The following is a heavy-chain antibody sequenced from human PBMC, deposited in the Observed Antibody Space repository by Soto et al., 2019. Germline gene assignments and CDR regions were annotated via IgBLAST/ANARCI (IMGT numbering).Heavy chain of an antibody. V-gene: IGHV3-74*01. CDR2: ITSDGKSK. CDR1: GFNFTNHW. CDR3: ARESGDWPLNWFDP. J-gene: IGHJ5*02. D-gene: IGHD2-21*02. Sequence: VHLVESGGGLVQPGGSLRLSCAASGFNFTNHWMHWVRQAPGKGRVWVSRITSDGKSKAYAESVKGRFAISRDNAKNTVYLQMNGLTVEDTAVYYCARESGDWPLNWFDPWGQGTLVTVSS.